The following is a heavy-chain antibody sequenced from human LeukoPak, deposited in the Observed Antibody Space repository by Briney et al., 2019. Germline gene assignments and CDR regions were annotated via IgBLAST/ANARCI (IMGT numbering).Heavy chain of an antibody. CDR3: ARHPSGYTGSWYSD. CDR2: IYPGDSDT. Sequence: GESLKISCKSSGYSFTSYWIAWVRQMPGKDLEWMGIIYPGDSDTRYSPSFQGQVTISADKSISTAYLQWSSLKASDTAIYYCARHPSGYTGSWYSDWGQGTLVTVSS. CDR1: GYSFTSYW. V-gene: IGHV5-51*01. D-gene: IGHD6-13*01. J-gene: IGHJ1*01.